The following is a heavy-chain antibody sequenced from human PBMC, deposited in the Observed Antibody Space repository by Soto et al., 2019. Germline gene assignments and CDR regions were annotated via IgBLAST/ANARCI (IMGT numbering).Heavy chain of an antibody. V-gene: IGHV1-58*01. CDR2: IVVGSGNT. CDR1: GFTFTSSA. J-gene: IGHJ4*02. D-gene: IGHD3-22*01. Sequence: ASVKVSCKASGFTFTSSAVQWVRQARGQRLEWIGWIVVGSGNTNYAQKFQERVTITRDMSTSTAYMELSSLRSEDTAVYYCAAIRESEYYDSSGYSVYWGQGTLVTVSS. CDR3: AAIRESEYYDSSGYSVY.